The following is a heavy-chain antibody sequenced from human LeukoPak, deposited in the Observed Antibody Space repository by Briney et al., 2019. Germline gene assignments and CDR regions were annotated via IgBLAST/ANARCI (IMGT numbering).Heavy chain of an antibody. CDR2: VIDTGAAT. V-gene: IGHV3-23*01. D-gene: IGHD6-19*01. CDR3: ARASGWYSPFDY. Sequence: GGSLRLSCAASGFTFSSYGMSWVRQAPGKGLEWVSGVIDTGAATYYADSVKGRFTISSDNSKNTLYLQMNGLRAEDTAVYYCARASGWYSPFDYWGQGTLVTVSS. J-gene: IGHJ4*02. CDR1: GFTFSSYG.